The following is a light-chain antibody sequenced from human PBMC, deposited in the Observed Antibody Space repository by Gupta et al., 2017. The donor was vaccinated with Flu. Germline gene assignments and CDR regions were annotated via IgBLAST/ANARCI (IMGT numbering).Light chain of an antibody. J-gene: IGLJ3*02. CDR1: NIETKS. CDR3: QVWDSITDHWV. CDR2: EDS. V-gene: IGLV3-21*02. Sequence: SYVLTQSPSVSVAPGQTARITCGGSNIETKSVHWYQQKAGPAPVRLAEEDSHRPEGIPERVSGSKAGNTENLTIRRAEAGDEAYSAGQVWDSITDHWVFGGGTKLTVL.